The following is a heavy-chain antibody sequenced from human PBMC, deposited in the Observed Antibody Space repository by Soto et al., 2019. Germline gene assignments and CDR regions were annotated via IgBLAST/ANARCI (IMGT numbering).Heavy chain of an antibody. D-gene: IGHD3-9*01. J-gene: IGHJ4*02. CDR1: GFTFSSYW. Sequence: GGSLRLSCAASGFTFSSYWMSWVRQAPGKGLEWVANIKQDGSEKYYVDSVKGRFTISRDNAKNSLYLQMNSLRAEDTAVYYCARDNLYYDIPPPGRGQGTLVTVSS. V-gene: IGHV3-7*01. CDR3: ARDNLYYDIPPPG. CDR2: IKQDGSEK.